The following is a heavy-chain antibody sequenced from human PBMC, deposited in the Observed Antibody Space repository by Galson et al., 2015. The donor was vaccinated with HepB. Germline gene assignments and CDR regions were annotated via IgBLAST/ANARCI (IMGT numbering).Heavy chain of an antibody. Sequence: SVKVSCKASGGTFSSYAISWVRQAPGQGLEWMGRIIPILGIANYAQKFQGRVTITADKSTSTAYMELSSLRSEDTAVYHCAREGITINRNDAFDIWGQGTMVTVSS. CDR1: GGTFSSYA. J-gene: IGHJ3*02. CDR2: IIPILGIA. D-gene: IGHD3-9*01. CDR3: AREGITINRNDAFDI. V-gene: IGHV1-69*04.